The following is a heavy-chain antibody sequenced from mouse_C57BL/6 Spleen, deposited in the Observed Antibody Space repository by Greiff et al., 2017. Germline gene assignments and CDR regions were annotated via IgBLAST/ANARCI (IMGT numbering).Heavy chain of an antibody. Sequence: EVNVVESGGGLVQPGGSMKLSCAASGFTFSDAWMDWVRQSPEKGLEWVAEIRNKANNHATYYAESVKGRFTISRDDSKSSVYLQMNSLRAEDTGIYYCTRPHYLDLFAYWGQGTLVTVSA. J-gene: IGHJ3*01. V-gene: IGHV6-6*01. CDR3: TRPHYLDLFAY. D-gene: IGHD1-2*01. CDR1: GFTFSDAW. CDR2: IRNKANNHAT.